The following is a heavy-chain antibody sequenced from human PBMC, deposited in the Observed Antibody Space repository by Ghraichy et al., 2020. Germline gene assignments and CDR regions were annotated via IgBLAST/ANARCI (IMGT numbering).Heavy chain of an antibody. V-gene: IGHV4-4*07. CDR3: AREYSSSHPLGFAYYGMDV. CDR2: IYTSGST. D-gene: IGHD6-6*01. J-gene: IGHJ6*02. CDR1: GGSISSYY. Sequence: SETLSLTCTVSGGSISSYYWSWIRQPAGKGLEWIGRIYTSGSTNYNPSLKSRVTMSVDTSKNQFSLKLSSVTAADTAVYYCAREYSSSHPLGFAYYGMDVWGQGTTVTVSS.